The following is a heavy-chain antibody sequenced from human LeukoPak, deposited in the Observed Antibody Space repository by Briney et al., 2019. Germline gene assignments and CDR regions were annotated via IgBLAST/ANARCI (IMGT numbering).Heavy chain of an antibody. D-gene: IGHD5-18*01. CDR2: IDHDGSGT. Sequence: QPGGSLRLSCAASGFTFKNYWMHWVRQAPGTGLVWVSRIDHDGSGTSYADCVKGRFTVSRDNAKSTLCLQMNTLRAEDTAVYYCVRDLPQTGYSYDYWGQGTLVTVSS. J-gene: IGHJ4*02. CDR1: GFTFKNYW. CDR3: VRDLPQTGYSYDY. V-gene: IGHV3-74*01.